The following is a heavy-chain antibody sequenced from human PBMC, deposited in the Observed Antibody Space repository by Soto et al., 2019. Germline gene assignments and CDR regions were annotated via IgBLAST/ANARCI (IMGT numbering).Heavy chain of an antibody. J-gene: IGHJ4*02. CDR2: IWSDGSNK. CDR1: GFSLSSYG. CDR3: ARDPSQWLVPTDY. D-gene: IGHD6-19*01. V-gene: IGHV3-33*01. Sequence: GGSLRLSCAASGFSLSSYGMHWVRQAPGKGLEWVAVIWSDGSNKYYADSVKGRFTVSRDDSKNTLYLQMNSLRPEDTAVYYCARDPSQWLVPTDYWGQGTLVTVSS.